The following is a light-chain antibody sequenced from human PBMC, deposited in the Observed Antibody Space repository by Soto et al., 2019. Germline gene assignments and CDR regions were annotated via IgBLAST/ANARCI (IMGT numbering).Light chain of an antibody. V-gene: IGKV3-11*01. CDR3: QHRSSWPLVVT. CDR1: QSVGTS. CDR2: HAS. J-gene: IGKJ4*01. Sequence: EIVLTQSPATLSLSPGERATLSCTASQSVGTSLAWFRQKPGQAPRLLIYHASKRATGIPARLSGSGSGTDFTLTISSQEPEDFAVYYCQHRSSWPLVVTFGGGNKVEIK.